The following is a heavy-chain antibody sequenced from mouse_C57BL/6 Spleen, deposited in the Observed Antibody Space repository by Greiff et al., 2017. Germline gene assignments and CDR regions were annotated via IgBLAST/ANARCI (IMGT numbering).Heavy chain of an antibody. Sequence: QVHVKQSGPELVKPGASVKLSCKASGYTFTSYDINWVKQRPGQGLEWIGWIYPRDGSTKYNEKFKGKATLTVDTSSSTAYMELHSLTSEDSAVYFCARWDDGYLWYFDVWGTGTTVTVSS. V-gene: IGHV1-85*01. CDR3: ARWDDGYLWYFDV. CDR2: IYPRDGST. D-gene: IGHD2-3*01. J-gene: IGHJ1*03. CDR1: GYTFTSYD.